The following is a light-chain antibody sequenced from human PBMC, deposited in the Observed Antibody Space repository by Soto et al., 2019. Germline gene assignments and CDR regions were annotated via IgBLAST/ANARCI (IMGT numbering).Light chain of an antibody. CDR3: QQYHNYPRT. V-gene: IGKV3-15*01. CDR2: EAS. CDR1: QTVSSR. J-gene: IGKJ1*01. Sequence: EIEMTQSPSTLSVSLGDRATLSCWASQTVSSRLAWYQQKPGQAPRLVIYEASTLQTGVPSRFSGSGSGTEFTLTISSLQSEDFAVYICQQYHNYPRTFGRGTKVDIK.